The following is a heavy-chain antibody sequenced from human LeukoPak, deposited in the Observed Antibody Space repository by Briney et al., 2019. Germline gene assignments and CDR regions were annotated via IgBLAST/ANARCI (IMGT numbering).Heavy chain of an antibody. J-gene: IGHJ6*03. CDR1: GYTFTGYY. V-gene: IGHV1-2*02. D-gene: IGHD2-2*01. Sequence: ASVKVSCKASGYTFTGYYMHWVRQAPGQGLEWMGWINPNSGGTNYAQKFQSRVTMTRDTSISTAYMELSRLRSDDTAVYYCARLVVPAANSLAGYMDVWGKGTTVTVSS. CDR3: ARLVVPAANSLAGYMDV. CDR2: INPNSGGT.